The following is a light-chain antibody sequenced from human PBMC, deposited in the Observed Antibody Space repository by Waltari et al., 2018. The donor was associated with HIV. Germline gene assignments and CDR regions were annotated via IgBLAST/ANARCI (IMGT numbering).Light chain of an antibody. J-gene: IGKJ2*01. Sequence: DIQMTQSPSSLSTPVGNTVSITWRASQNISTYSNRYQPKPGKAPKLLIYAASGLQGGVPSRFSGSGSGTDFTLTIESLQLEDFATYYCQQTHSTPNTFGQGTNVDIK. V-gene: IGKV1-39*01. CDR3: QQTHSTPNT. CDR2: AAS. CDR1: QNISTY.